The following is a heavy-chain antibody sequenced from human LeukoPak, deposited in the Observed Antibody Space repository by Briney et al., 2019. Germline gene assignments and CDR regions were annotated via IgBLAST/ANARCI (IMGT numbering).Heavy chain of an antibody. CDR3: ARAQIVATIWRHYFDY. J-gene: IGHJ4*02. CDR2: INPSGGST. V-gene: IGHV1-46*01. Sequence: ASVTVSCTASGYTFTSYYMHWVRQAPGQGLEWMGIINPSGGSTSYAQKFQGRVTMTRDTSTSTVYMELSSLRSEDTAVYYCARAQIVATIWRHYFDYWGQGTLVTVSS. CDR1: GYTFTSYY. D-gene: IGHD5-12*01.